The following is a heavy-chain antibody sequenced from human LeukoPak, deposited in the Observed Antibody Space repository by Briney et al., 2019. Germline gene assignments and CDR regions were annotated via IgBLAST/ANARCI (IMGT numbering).Heavy chain of an antibody. J-gene: IGHJ4*02. CDR3: ATEKY. V-gene: IGHV6-1*01. Sequence: SRTLSLTCAISGDSVSSNSATWNWIGQSPSRGLEWLGRTYFRSKWYNGYAVSMKGRITITPDTSKNQFSLQLHSVTPEDTAVYYCATEKYWGQGTLVTVSS. CDR1: GDSVSSNSAT. CDR2: TYFRSKWYN. D-gene: IGHD2-21*02.